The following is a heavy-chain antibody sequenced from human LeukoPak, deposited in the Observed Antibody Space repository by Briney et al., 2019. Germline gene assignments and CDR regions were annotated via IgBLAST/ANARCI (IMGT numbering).Heavy chain of an antibody. Sequence: PGRSLRLSCAASGFTFSSYAMHWARQGSGKGLEWVAVISYDGSNKYYADSVKGRFTISRDNSKNTLYLQMNSLRAEDTAVYYCARDYDYYGSGSLAYCFDYWGQGTLVTVSS. V-gene: IGHV3-30-3*01. J-gene: IGHJ4*02. CDR1: GFTFSSYA. CDR3: ARDYDYYGSGSLAYCFDY. CDR2: ISYDGSNK. D-gene: IGHD3-10*01.